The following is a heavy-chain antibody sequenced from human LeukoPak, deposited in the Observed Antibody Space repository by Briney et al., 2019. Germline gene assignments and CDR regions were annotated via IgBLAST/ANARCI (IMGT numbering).Heavy chain of an antibody. Sequence: GGSLRLSCAASGFTFSSYGMHWVRQAPGKGLEWVAVIWYDGSNKYYADSVKGRFIISRDNSKNTLYLQMNSLRAEDTAVYYCARGYSYGPEAAPDYWGQGTLVTVSS. CDR2: IWYDGSNK. CDR3: ARGYSYGPEAAPDY. V-gene: IGHV3-33*01. CDR1: GFTFSSYG. D-gene: IGHD5-18*01. J-gene: IGHJ4*02.